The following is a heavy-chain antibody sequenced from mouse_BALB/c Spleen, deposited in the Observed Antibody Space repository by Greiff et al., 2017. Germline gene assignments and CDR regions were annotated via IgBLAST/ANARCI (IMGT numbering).Heavy chain of an antibody. J-gene: IGHJ2*01. CDR2: IYPGGGYT. D-gene: IGHD1-1*01. V-gene: IGHV1-63*02. CDR1: GYTFTNYW. Sequence: QVQLQQSGAELVRPGTSVKISCKASGYTFTNYWLGWVKQRPGHGLEWIGDIYPGGGYTNYNEKFKGKATLTADTSSSTAYMQLSSLTSEDSAVYFCARGEITTVDPLFDYWGQGTTLTVSS. CDR3: ARGEITTVDPLFDY.